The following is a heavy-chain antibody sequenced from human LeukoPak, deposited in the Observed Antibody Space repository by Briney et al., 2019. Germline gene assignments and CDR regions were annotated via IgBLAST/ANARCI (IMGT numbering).Heavy chain of an antibody. CDR1: EFTFSNYG. CDR3: ARSSGWLIDY. Sequence: GGSLRLSCAASEFTFSNYGINWVRQAPWKGLEWVSYISSSGSTIHYADSVKGRVTISRDNAKNSLYLQMNSLRAEDTAVYYCARSSGWLIDYWGQGTLVTVSS. J-gene: IGHJ4*02. V-gene: IGHV3-48*03. CDR2: ISSSGSTI. D-gene: IGHD6-19*01.